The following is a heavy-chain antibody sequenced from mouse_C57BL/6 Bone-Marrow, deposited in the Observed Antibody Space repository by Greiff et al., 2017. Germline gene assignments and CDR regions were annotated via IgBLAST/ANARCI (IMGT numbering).Heavy chain of an antibody. D-gene: IGHD2-4*01. Sequence: EVQLVESGGDLVKPGGSLKLSCAASGFTFSSYGMSWVRQTPDKRLEWVATISSGGSNTYYPDTVKGRFTISRDNAKNTLSLQMSSLKSEDTAMYYCARDMCDYGLNFGGQGTSVTVSS. CDR3: ARDMCDYGLNF. CDR2: ISSGGSNT. CDR1: GFTFSSYG. J-gene: IGHJ4*01. V-gene: IGHV5-6*01.